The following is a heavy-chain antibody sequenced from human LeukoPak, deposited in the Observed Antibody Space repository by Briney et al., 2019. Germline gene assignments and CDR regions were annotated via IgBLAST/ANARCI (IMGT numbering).Heavy chain of an antibody. CDR2: ISSSGSTI. V-gene: IGHV3-48*03. J-gene: IGHJ6*03. Sequence: GGSLRLSCAASGFTFSSYEMNWVRQAPGKGLEWVSYISSSGSTIYYADSVKGRFTISRDNAKNSLYLQMNSLRAEDTAVYYCARAGRYVVRGVDGNMDVWGKGTTVSVSS. D-gene: IGHD3-10*01. CDR3: ARAGRYVVRGVDGNMDV. CDR1: GFTFSSYE.